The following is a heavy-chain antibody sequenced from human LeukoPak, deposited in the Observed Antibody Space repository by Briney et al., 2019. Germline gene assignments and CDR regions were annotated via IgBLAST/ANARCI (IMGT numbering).Heavy chain of an antibody. CDR2: INTDGTIT. CDR3: ARPGVGFDY. J-gene: IGHJ4*02. Sequence: GGSLRLSCAASGFTFTSYWMHWVRHAPGKGLVWLSRINTDGTITGYADSLEGRFTISRDNAKNTVYLQMNSLRTEDTAVYYCARPGVGFDYWGQGALVTVSS. V-gene: IGHV3-74*01. CDR1: GFTFTSYW.